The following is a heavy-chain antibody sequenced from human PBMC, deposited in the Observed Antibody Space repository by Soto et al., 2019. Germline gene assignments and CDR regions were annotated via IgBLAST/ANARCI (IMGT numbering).Heavy chain of an antibody. D-gene: IGHD3-9*01. J-gene: IGHJ5*02. CDR1: GGSFSGCY. CDR2: INHRGST. V-gene: IGHV4-34*01. Sequence: QVQLQQWGAGLLKPSETLSLTCAVYGGSFSGCYWSWIRQHPGKGLEWIGEINHRGSTNYSPSLKSRVTISVDTSKNQFSLKLNYVTAADTAVYYCARGDILTGYTTWGQGTLVTVSS. CDR3: ARGDILTGYTT.